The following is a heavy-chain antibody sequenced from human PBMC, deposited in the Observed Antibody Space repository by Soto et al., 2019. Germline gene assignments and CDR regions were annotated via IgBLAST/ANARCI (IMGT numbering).Heavy chain of an antibody. CDR1: GYTLTESS. CDR3: ATDKRVCQVGMPGGMDV. Sequence: ASVKVSCKLSGYTLTESSMHWVRQAPGKGLEWMGGFDPEHGETMYAQKFQGRVTMTEDTSTDTGYMELSSLTSEDTAIYYCATDKRVCQVGMPGGMDVWGQGSTVTVSS. J-gene: IGHJ6*02. CDR2: FDPEHGET. D-gene: IGHD2-2*01. V-gene: IGHV1-24*01.